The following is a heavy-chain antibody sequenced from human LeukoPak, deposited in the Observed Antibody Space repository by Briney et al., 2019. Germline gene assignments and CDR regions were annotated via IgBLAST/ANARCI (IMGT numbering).Heavy chain of an antibody. J-gene: IGHJ5*02. CDR3: AKGTTYYYDSSGCP. V-gene: IGHV3-30*02. D-gene: IGHD3-22*01. CDR1: GFTFSSYE. Sequence: GGSLRLSCAASGFTFSSYEMNWVRQAPGKGLEWVAFIRYDGSNKYYADSVKGRFTISRDNSKNTLYLQMNSLRAEDTAVYYCAKGTTYYYDSSGCPWGQGTLVTVSS. CDR2: IRYDGSNK.